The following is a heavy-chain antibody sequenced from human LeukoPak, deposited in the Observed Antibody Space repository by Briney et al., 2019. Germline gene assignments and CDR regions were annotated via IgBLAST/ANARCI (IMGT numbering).Heavy chain of an antibody. V-gene: IGHV4-59*01. J-gene: IGHJ6*02. CDR1: GGSISSYY. CDR2: LFFGGST. D-gene: IGHD5-18*01. CDR3: ARSWIQLKYGMDV. Sequence: SETLSLTCTVSGGSISSYYWSWIRQPPGKGLEWIGYLFFGGSTNYNPSLKSRVTISSDTSKNQFSLKLSSVTAADTAVYYCARSWIQLKYGMDVWGQGTTVTVSS.